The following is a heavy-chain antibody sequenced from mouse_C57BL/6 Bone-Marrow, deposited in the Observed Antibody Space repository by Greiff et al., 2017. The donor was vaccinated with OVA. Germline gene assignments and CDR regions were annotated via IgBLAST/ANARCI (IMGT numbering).Heavy chain of an antibody. V-gene: IGHV1-62-2*01. D-gene: IGHD1-1*01. CDR3: ARHEDYYGSSYGRFAY. Sequence: VQLVESGAELVKPGASVKLSCKASGYTFTEYTIHWVKQRSGQGLEWIGWFYPGSGSIKYNEKFKDKATLTADKSSSTVYMELSRLTSEDSAVYFCARHEDYYGSSYGRFAYWGQGTLVTVSA. CDR2: FYPGSGSI. CDR1: GYTFTEYT. J-gene: IGHJ3*01.